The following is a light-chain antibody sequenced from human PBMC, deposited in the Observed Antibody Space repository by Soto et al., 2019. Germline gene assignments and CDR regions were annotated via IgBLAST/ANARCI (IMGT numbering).Light chain of an antibody. CDR3: QQSYSITRT. V-gene: IGKV1-39*01. CDR2: AAS. J-gene: IGKJ1*01. Sequence: IGITQSPSTLYANIGDRVTITWRASQSICRYLNWYQQKPGKAPKLLIYAASRLQSGVPSMFSGSAAGTDFTLTISCLQPEDVSTDSCQQSYSITRTFGQGTKVDIK. CDR1: QSICRY.